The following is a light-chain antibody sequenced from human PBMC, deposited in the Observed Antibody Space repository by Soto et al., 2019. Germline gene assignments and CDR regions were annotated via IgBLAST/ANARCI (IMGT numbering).Light chain of an antibody. CDR2: GAS. V-gene: IGKV3-20*01. Sequence: EIVLTQSPGTLSLSPGERATLSCRASQSVSSNYLAWYRQKPGQAPRLLIYGASSWATGIPDRFSGRGSGTDFTLTISRLEPEDFAVYYCQQYGSSPWTFGQGTKVDI. CDR1: QSVSSNY. J-gene: IGKJ1*01. CDR3: QQYGSSPWT.